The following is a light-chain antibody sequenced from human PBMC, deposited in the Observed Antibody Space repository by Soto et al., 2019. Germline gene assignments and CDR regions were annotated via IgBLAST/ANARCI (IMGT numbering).Light chain of an antibody. Sequence: DIVMTQSPLSLPVTPGEPASISCRSSQRLLHGNGYNYLDWYLQKPGQSPQLLIYLASSRASGVPDRFSGSGSGTDFTLKISRVEAEDVGVYYCMQALQTPWTFGQGTKLEIK. CDR2: LAS. V-gene: IGKV2-28*01. CDR1: QRLLHGNGYNY. J-gene: IGKJ2*02. CDR3: MQALQTPWT.